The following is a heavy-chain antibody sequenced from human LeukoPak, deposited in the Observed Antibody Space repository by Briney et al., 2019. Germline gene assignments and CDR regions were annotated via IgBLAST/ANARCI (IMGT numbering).Heavy chain of an antibody. V-gene: IGHV3-30-3*01. CDR2: ISYDGGNK. CDR1: GFAFNSYA. Sequence: PGGSLRLSCAASGFAFNSYAIHWVRQAPGKGLEWVALISYDGGNKYYADSVRGRCTISRDNSKNTLFLQMNSLRAEDTAVYFCARAEITIFGVDYWGQGTLVTVSS. CDR3: ARAEITIFGVDY. D-gene: IGHD3-3*01. J-gene: IGHJ4*02.